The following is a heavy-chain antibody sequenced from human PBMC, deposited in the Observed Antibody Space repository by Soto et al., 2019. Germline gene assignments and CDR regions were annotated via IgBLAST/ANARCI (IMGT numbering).Heavy chain of an antibody. V-gene: IGHV3-30-3*01. J-gene: IGHJ3*02. CDR1: GFTFSSYA. CDR2: ISYDGSNK. Sequence: QVQLVESGGGVVQPGRSLRLSCAASGFTFSSYAMHWVRQAPGKGLEWVAVISYDGSNKYYADSVKGRFTISRDNSKNTLYLQMNSLRAEDTAVYYCEGGDDAFDIWGQGTMVTVSS. CDR3: EGGDDAFDI.